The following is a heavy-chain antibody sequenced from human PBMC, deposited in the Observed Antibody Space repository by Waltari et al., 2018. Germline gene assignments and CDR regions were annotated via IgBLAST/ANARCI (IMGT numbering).Heavy chain of an antibody. V-gene: IGHV3-74*01. CDR2: INTDVSTI. CDR3: TREDYGGKDY. J-gene: IGHJ4*02. Sequence: EVQLAESGGGLVQPGESLRLSCAASGFTFSPYWMHWVRQGPGKGLGWVSRINTDVSTINYADSVKGRFTISRDNAKNTLYLQMNSLRAEDTAVYYCTREDYGGKDYWGQGTLVTVSS. D-gene: IGHD4-17*01. CDR1: GFTFSPYW.